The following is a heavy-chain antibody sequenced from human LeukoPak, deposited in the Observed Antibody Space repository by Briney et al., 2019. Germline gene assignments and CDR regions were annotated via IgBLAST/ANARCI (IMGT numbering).Heavy chain of an antibody. V-gene: IGHV3-64*01. CDR2: ISSDGTTT. Sequence: GGSLRLSCAASGFTFSYFAMHWVRQAPGKGLEHVSAISSDGTTTHYANSVKGRFTISRDNYKNTLYLQMGSLRADDMAVYYCARSLGATAYWGQGTLVTVSP. D-gene: IGHD1-26*01. J-gene: IGHJ4*02. CDR3: ARSLGATAY. CDR1: GFTFSYFA.